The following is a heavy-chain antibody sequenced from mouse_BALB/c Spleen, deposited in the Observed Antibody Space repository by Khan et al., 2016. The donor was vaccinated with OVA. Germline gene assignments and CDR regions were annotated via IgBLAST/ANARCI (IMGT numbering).Heavy chain of an antibody. V-gene: IGHV3-8*02. CDR1: GDSITSGY. Sequence: EVQLQESGPSLVKPSQTLSLTCSVTGDSITSGYWNWIRKFPGNKLEYMGYIIYTGYTYYNPSLQSRISITRQTSKNQYYLQLNSVADDDTATYDCARSTYSYAFFYWGQGTLVTVSA. CDR2: IIYTGYT. J-gene: IGHJ3*01. CDR3: ARSTYSYAFFY. D-gene: IGHD2-12*01.